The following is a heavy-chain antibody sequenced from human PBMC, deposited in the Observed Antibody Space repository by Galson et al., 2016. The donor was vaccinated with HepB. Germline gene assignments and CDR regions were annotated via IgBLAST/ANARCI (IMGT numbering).Heavy chain of an antibody. D-gene: IGHD2-8*02. CDR3: AQSPMLVVTSFHS. CDR1: GFTFINHA. Sequence: SLRLSCAASGFTFINHAMSWVRQRPGTGLEWVSTITGGGGGTYYANSVKGRFTISRDNSNSSLYLQMNGLRAEDTAIYYCAQSPMLVVTSFHSWGQGIQVTVSS. V-gene: IGHV3-23*01. J-gene: IGHJ5*01. CDR2: ITGGGGGT.